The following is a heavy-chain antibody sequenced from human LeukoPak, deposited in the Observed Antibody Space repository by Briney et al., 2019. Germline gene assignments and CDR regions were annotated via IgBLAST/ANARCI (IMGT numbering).Heavy chain of an antibody. CDR3: ARRYSSSFGAFDI. CDR1: GYTFTSYY. J-gene: IGHJ3*02. D-gene: IGHD6-13*01. Sequence: ASVKVSCKASGYTFTSYYMHWVRQAPGQGLEWMGGIIPIFGTANYAQKFQGRVTITADESTSTAYMELSSLRSEDTAVYYCARRYSSSFGAFDIWGQGTMVTVSS. CDR2: IIPIFGTA. V-gene: IGHV1-69*13.